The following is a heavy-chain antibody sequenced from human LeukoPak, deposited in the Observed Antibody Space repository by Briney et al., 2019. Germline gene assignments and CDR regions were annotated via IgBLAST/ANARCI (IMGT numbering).Heavy chain of an antibody. CDR3: ARGTTVTTNFDY. Sequence: PSETLSLTCTVSGGSISSGGYYWSWIRQHPGKGLEWIGYIYYSGFTYYNPSLKSRVTISLDTSKNQFSLKLSSVPAADTAVYYCARGTTVTTNFDYWGQGTLVTVSS. CDR1: GGSISSGGYY. D-gene: IGHD4-17*01. J-gene: IGHJ4*02. V-gene: IGHV4-31*03. CDR2: IYYSGFT.